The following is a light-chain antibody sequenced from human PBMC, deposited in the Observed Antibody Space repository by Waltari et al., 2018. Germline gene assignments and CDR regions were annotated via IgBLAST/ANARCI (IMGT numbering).Light chain of an antibody. CDR1: TGAVSSANY. J-gene: IGLJ3*02. CDR3: LLFCYGYWV. Sequence: QTVVTQEPSLTVSPGGTVTPTCASNTGAVSSANYPNWFQQKPGQPPRPLIHNIDKNNFWTPARFSGSLVGGKAALTLSGVLPEDEAEYFCLLFCYGYWVFGGGTKLAVL. V-gene: IGLV7-43*01. CDR2: NID.